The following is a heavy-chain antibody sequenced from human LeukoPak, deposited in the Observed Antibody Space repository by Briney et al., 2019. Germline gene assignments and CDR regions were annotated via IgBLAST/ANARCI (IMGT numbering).Heavy chain of an antibody. J-gene: IGHJ5*02. CDR2: IILAFRTT. Sequence: SVKVSCKASGGAFSTFSFTWVRQAPGQGLEWLGGIILAFRTTHYAQKLQGRVTITTDESSRTVYITLTSLIYEDTAIYYCARGSGEDWFDPWGQGTLVTVSS. V-gene: IGHV1-69*05. CDR3: ARGSGEDWFDP. CDR1: GGAFSTFS.